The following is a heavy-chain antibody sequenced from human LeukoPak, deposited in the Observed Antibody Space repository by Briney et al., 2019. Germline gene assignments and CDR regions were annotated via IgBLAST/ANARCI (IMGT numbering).Heavy chain of an antibody. CDR2: IYYSGST. D-gene: IGHD1-26*01. CDR3: AGDRWELLVLDY. J-gene: IGHJ4*02. V-gene: IGHV4-39*01. Sequence: SETLSLTCTVSGGSISSRSYYWGWIGQPPGKGREWVGSIYYSGSTYYNPSLKSRVTISVDTSKNQFSLKLSSVTAADTAVYYCAGDRWELLVLDYWGQGTLVTVSS. CDR1: GGSISSRSYY.